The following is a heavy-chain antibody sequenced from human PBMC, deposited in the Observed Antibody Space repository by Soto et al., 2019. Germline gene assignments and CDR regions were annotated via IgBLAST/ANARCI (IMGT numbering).Heavy chain of an antibody. D-gene: IGHD1-1*01. J-gene: IGHJ5*01. Sequence: PXGTLSLTCTVSGGSISSSPYNWGWIRQPPKKGLEWIGTISYSATTYYNTSLKSRVTMSVDTSKNQFSLKLSSVTAADTAVYYCARHPTGFPNWFDSWGQGTLVTVSS. CDR2: ISYSATT. CDR1: GGSISSSPYN. V-gene: IGHV4-39*01. CDR3: ARHPTGFPNWFDS.